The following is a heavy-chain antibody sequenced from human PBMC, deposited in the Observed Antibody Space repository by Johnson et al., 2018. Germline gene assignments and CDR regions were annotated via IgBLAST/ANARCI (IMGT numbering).Heavy chain of an antibody. CDR3: AREGGYYSGYYYYYYMDV. D-gene: IGHD3-22*01. CDR1: GFTFSSYW. J-gene: IGHJ6*03. Sequence: EVQLVESGGGLVQPGGSLRLSCAASGFTFSSYWMHWVRQAPGKGLVWVSRINSDGSSTSYADSVKGRFTISRDNAKNTLYLQMNSLRAEDTAVYYCAREGGYYSGYYYYYYMDVWGKGTTVTVSS. CDR2: INSDGSST. V-gene: IGHV3-74*01.